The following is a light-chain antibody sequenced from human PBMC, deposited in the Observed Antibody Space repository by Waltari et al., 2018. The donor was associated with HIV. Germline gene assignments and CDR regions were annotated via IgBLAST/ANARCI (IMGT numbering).Light chain of an antibody. CDR2: LGS. V-gene: IGKV2-28*01. CDR3: MQAPERT. CDR1: QSLLHSNGYNY. Sequence: DIVMTQSPLSLSVTPGEPASISCRSSQSLLHSNGYNYLDWYLQKPGQSPQLLIYLGSNQVSGVPDRFSGSGSGTDFTLKISRVEAEDVGVYYCMQAPERTFGQGTKVEIK. J-gene: IGKJ1*01.